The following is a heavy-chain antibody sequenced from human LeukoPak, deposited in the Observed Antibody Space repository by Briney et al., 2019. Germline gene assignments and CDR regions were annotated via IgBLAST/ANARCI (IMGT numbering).Heavy chain of an antibody. CDR3: ARDLYSGSYHNYFDY. V-gene: IGHV1-69*05. CDR2: IIPIFGTA. D-gene: IGHD1-26*01. J-gene: IGHJ4*02. CDR1: GGTFSSYA. Sequence: GASVKVSCKASGGTFSSYAISWVRQAPGQGLEWMGGIIPIFGTANYAQKFQGRVTITTDESTSTAYMELSSLRSEDTAVYYCARDLYSGSYHNYFDYWGQGTLVTVSS.